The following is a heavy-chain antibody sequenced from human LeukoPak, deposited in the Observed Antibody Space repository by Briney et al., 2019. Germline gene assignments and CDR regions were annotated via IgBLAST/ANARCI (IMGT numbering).Heavy chain of an antibody. CDR2: IYDSETT. J-gene: IGHJ4*02. CDR3: ATRPGGSTWHGVFDF. Sequence: SETLSLTCTVSGVSMRNHYWSWIRHPPGKGLEWIGYIYDSETTNYNPSLKSRVTMSLDTSKNQFSLKLSSVTAADTALYYCATRPGGSTWHGVFDFWSRGTLVTVSS. D-gene: IGHD6-13*01. V-gene: IGHV4-59*11. CDR1: GVSMRNHY.